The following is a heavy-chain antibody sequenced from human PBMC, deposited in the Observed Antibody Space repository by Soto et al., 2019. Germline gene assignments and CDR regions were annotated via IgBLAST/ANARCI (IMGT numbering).Heavy chain of an antibody. J-gene: IGHJ4*02. D-gene: IGHD3-16*01. CDR2: INAGNGNT. V-gene: IGHV1-3*01. CDR1: GYTFTSYA. CDR3: ARDTGLDDYIWGSYSGYFDY. Sequence: GASVKVSCKASGYTFTSYAMHWVRQAPGQRLEWMGWINAGNGNTKYSQKFQGRVTITRDTSASTAYMELSSLRSEDTAVYYCARDTGLDDYIWGSYSGYFDYWGQGTLVTVSS.